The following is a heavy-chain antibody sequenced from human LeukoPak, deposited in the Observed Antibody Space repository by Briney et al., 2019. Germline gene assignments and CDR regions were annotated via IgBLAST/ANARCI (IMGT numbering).Heavy chain of an antibody. CDR1: GFSFTSFF. Sequence: GGSLRLSCAASGFSFTSFFMHWVRQAPGKGLEYVSGISANGGRTYYANSVKGRFTISRDNSKNTLYLHLGSLRPEDMAVYYCARGTRFITVAGTSLSFDPWGQGILVIVSS. CDR3: ARGTRFITVAGTSLSFDP. D-gene: IGHD6-19*01. CDR2: ISANGGRT. J-gene: IGHJ5*02. V-gene: IGHV3-64*01.